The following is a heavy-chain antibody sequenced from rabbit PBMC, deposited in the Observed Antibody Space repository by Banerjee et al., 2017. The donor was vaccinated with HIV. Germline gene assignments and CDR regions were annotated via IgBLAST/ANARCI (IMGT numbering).Heavy chain of an antibody. V-gene: IGHV1S45*01. CDR3: ARSYTYGYSVYADGLNL. J-gene: IGHJ4*01. CDR2: INTGRGST. D-gene: IGHD6-1*01. CDR1: GFDFSSNYW. Sequence: QEQLKETGGGLVKPEGSLTLTCTASGFDFSSNYWTCWVRQAPGKGLEWIACINTGRGSTYYASWAKGRFTISKASSTTLTLQMTSLTAADTATYFCARSYTYGYSVYADGLNLWGQGTLVTVS.